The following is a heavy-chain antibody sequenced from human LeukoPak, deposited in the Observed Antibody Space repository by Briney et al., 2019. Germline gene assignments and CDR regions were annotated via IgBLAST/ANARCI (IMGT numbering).Heavy chain of an antibody. CDR2: IYYSGST. CDR1: GGSISSSSYY. J-gene: IGHJ6*03. V-gene: IGHV4-39*07. Sequence: SETLSLTCTVSGGSISSSSYYWGWIRQPLGKGLEWIGSIYYSGSTYYNPSLKSRVTISVDTSKNQFSLKLSSVTAADTAVYYCARAGYCSGGSCYYYYYYMDVWGKGTTVTVSS. CDR3: ARAGYCSGGSCYYYYYYMDV. D-gene: IGHD2-15*01.